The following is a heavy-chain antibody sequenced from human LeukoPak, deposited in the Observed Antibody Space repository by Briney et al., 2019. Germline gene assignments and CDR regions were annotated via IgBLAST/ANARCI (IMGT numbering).Heavy chain of an antibody. J-gene: IGHJ3*02. V-gene: IGHV3-9*01. CDR2: ISWNSGSI. D-gene: IGHD5-18*01. CDR1: GFTFDDYA. CDR3: AKGRSMVTDAFDI. Sequence: RSLRLSCAASGFTFDDYAMHWVRQAPGKGLEWVSGISWNSGSIGYADSVKGRFTISRDNAKNSLYLQMNSLRAEDTALYYCAKGRSMVTDAFDIWGQGTMVTVSS.